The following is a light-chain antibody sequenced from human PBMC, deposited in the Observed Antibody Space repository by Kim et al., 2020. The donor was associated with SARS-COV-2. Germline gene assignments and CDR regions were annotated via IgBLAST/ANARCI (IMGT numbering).Light chain of an antibody. J-gene: IGKJ2*01. CDR2: AAS. CDR1: QSISNY. CDR3: QQSYTLPYT. V-gene: IGKV1-39*01. Sequence: SASVGDRVTITCRASQSISNYLNWYQQKPGKAPKLLIYAASSLQTGVPSRFSGSGSGTDFTLTISSLQPEDCATYYCQQSYTLPYTFGLGPKLEI.